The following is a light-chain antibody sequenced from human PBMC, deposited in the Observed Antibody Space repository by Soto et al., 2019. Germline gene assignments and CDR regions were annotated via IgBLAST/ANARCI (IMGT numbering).Light chain of an antibody. CDR1: SGSIARNF. J-gene: IGLJ1*01. Sequence: NFMLTQPHSVSESPGKTVTISCTRSSGSIARNFVQWSQQRPGCSPTTVIYQYNQRPSGVPHRCSGSIDRSSNSASLTISGLRTEDEADYYCQSYDESSHVFGTGTKVTVL. V-gene: IGLV6-57*01. CDR3: QSYDESSHV. CDR2: QYN.